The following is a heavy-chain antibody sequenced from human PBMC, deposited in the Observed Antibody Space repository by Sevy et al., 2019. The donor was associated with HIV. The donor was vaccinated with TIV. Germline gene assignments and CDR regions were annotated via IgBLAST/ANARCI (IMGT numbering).Heavy chain of an antibody. D-gene: IGHD2-15*01. V-gene: IGHV1-2*02. CDR3: AGVFPYCSGGSCYSPYDAFDI. Sequence: ASVKVSCKASGYTFTGHYMHWVRQAPGQGLEWMGWINPNSGSTDYEQKFQGRVTLTRDTSISTAYLELSRLTSDDTAVYYCAGVFPYCSGGSCYSPYDAFDIWGQGTMVTVSS. CDR1: GYTFTGHY. CDR2: INPNSGST. J-gene: IGHJ3*02.